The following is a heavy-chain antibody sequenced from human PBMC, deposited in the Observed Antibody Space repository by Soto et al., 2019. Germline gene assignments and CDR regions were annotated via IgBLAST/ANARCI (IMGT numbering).Heavy chain of an antibody. Sequence: PRGSLRLSCAASGLIFSNYKMHWVRQAPGKGLVWVSRINTDGSITDYADSVKGRFTVSRDNPKNTLYLQMNSLRAEDTAVYYCARDTDGLHYWGQGTLVTVSS. V-gene: IGHV3-74*01. CDR3: ARDTDGLHY. J-gene: IGHJ4*02. CDR1: GLIFSNYK. CDR2: INTDGSIT.